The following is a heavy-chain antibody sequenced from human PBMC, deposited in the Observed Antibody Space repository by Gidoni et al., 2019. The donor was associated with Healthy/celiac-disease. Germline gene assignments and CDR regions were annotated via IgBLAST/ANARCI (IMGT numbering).Heavy chain of an antibody. CDR1: GGSISSYY. J-gene: IGHJ5*02. CDR3: ARDLYSSGGRWFDP. V-gene: IGHV4-59*01. D-gene: IGHD6-19*01. Sequence: QVQLQESGPGLVKPSETLSLTCTVSGGSISSYYWSWIRQPPGKGLEWIGYIYYSGSTNYNPSLKSRVTISVDTSKNQFSLKLSSVTAADTAVYYCARDLYSSGGRWFDPWGQGTLVTVSS. CDR2: IYYSGST.